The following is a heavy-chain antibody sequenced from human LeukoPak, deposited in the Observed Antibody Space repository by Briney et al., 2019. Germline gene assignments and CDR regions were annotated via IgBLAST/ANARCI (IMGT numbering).Heavy chain of an antibody. CDR2: ISSTV. CDR1: GFTFSNYG. D-gene: IGHD1-7*01. CDR3: ARDSVPGTTSPWFDP. V-gene: IGHV3-48*04. Sequence: QTGGSLRLSCAASGFTFSNYGMHWVRQAPGKGLEWVSYISSTVYYADSVKGRFTISRDNAKNSLYLQMNSLRAEDTAVYYCARDSVPGTTSPWFDPWGQGTLVTVSS. J-gene: IGHJ5*02.